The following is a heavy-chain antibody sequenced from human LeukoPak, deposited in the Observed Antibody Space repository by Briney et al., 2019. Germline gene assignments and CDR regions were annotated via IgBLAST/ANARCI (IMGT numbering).Heavy chain of an antibody. V-gene: IGHV4-39*07. CDR3: ALPYFGAGVDAFDI. D-gene: IGHD3-10*01. Sequence: SETLSLTCSVSGGSISSDTYYWGWIRQPPGKGLEWIGTMYYSGNTDYNPSLKSRITISVDTSKNQFYLKLTSVTAADTALYYCALPYFGAGVDAFDIWDQGTRVAVSS. J-gene: IGHJ3*02. CDR1: GGSISSDTYY. CDR2: MYYSGNT.